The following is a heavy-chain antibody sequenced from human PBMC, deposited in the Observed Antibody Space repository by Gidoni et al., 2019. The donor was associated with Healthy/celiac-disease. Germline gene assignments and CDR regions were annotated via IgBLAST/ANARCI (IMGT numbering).Heavy chain of an antibody. D-gene: IGHD4-17*01. Sequence: EVQLVVSGGGLVKPGGSLIFSCSAAGFTFSSYSLNWVRQAPGKGLEWVSSISSSSSYIYYADSVKGRFTISRDNAKNSLYLQMNSLRAEDTAVYYCARTYDGDYYYPVDYWGQGTLVTVSS. J-gene: IGHJ4*02. CDR3: ARTYDGDYYYPVDY. V-gene: IGHV3-21*01. CDR1: GFTFSSYS. CDR2: ISSSSSYI.